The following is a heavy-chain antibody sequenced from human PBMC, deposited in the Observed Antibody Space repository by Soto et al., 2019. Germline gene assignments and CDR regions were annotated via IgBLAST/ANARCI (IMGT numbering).Heavy chain of an antibody. CDR3: ARDRIAARAFDP. Sequence: GGSLRLSCAASGFTFSSYGMHWVRQAPGKGLEWVAVIWYDGSNKYYADSVKGRFTISRDNSKNTLYLQMNSLRAEDTAVYYCARDRIAARAFDPWGQGTLVTVSS. J-gene: IGHJ5*02. CDR2: IWYDGSNK. D-gene: IGHD6-6*01. CDR1: GFTFSSYG. V-gene: IGHV3-33*01.